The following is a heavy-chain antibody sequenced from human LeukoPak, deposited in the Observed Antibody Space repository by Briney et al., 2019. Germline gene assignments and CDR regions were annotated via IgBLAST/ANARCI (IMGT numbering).Heavy chain of an antibody. Sequence: GGSLRLSCAASGFSVSRHYMNWVRQAPGKGLEWVSVIQTDGSMHYADSVKGRFTISRDNSKNTLYLQMNSLRAEDTAVYYCAKIAYCGGDCKYWGQGTLVTVSS. D-gene: IGHD2-21*01. CDR1: GFSVSRHY. CDR2: IQTDGSM. CDR3: AKIAYCGGDCKY. V-gene: IGHV3-53*05. J-gene: IGHJ4*02.